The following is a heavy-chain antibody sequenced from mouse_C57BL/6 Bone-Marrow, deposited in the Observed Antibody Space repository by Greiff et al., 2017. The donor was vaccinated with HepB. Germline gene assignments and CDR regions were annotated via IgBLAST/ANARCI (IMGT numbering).Heavy chain of an antibody. D-gene: IGHD1-1*01. V-gene: IGHV7-3*01. Sequence: EVKLVESGGGLVQPGGSLSLSCAASGFTFTDYYMSWVRQPPGKALEWLGFIRNKANGYTTEYSASVKGRFTISRDNSQSILYLQMNALRAEDSATYYCARSARWGAMDYWGQGTSVTVSS. J-gene: IGHJ4*01. CDR1: GFTFTDYY. CDR3: ARSARWGAMDY. CDR2: IRNKANGYTT.